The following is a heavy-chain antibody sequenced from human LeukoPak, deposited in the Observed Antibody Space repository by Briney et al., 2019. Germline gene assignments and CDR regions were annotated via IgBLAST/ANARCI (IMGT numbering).Heavy chain of an antibody. CDR3: ARLQLWFSGVDY. V-gene: IGHV4-39*01. CDR1: GGSISSNNYY. J-gene: IGHJ4*02. CDR2: IHYSGRI. Sequence: SETLSLTCTVSGGSISSNNYYWGCIRQPPGKGLEWIGAIHYSGRIYYNPSLKSRITISVDTSKNQFSLKLNSVTAADTAVYYCARLQLWFSGVDYWGQGSLVTVSS. D-gene: IGHD5-18*01.